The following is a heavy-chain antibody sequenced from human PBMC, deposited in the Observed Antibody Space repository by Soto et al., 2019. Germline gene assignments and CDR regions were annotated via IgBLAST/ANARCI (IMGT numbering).Heavy chain of an antibody. CDR1: GYTFTSYG. J-gene: IGHJ6*03. CDR2: ISAYNGNT. V-gene: IGHV1-18*01. CDR3: ARGRTSFVCGGYNYHHYVRAF. D-gene: IGHD2-21*01. Sequence: GSSVKVSCKASGYTFTSYGISWVRQAPGQGLEWMGWISAYNGNTNYAQKLQGRVTMTTDTSTSTAYMELRSLRSDDTAVYYCARGRTSFVCGGYNYHHYVRAFWARGTTV.